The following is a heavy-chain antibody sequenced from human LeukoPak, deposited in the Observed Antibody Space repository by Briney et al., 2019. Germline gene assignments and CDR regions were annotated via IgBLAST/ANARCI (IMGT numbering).Heavy chain of an antibody. J-gene: IGHJ4*02. V-gene: IGHV3-7*03. D-gene: IGHD6-19*01. CDR1: GFALSSHW. CDR3: AKVKVAGGDY. Sequence: GGSLRLSCAASGFALSSHWMTWVRQVPGRGPEWVANVNRDGSETYYLDSVKGRFTISKDNAKNSLYLQMNSLRAEDTAVYYCAKVKVAGGDYWGQGTLVTVSS. CDR2: VNRDGSET.